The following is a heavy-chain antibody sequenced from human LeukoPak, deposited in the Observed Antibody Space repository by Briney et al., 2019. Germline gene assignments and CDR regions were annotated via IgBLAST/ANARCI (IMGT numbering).Heavy chain of an antibody. Sequence: PSETLSLTCTDSGGSISSNSYYWGWIRQPPGKGLEWIGYIYYSGSTNYNPSLKSRVTISVDTSKNQFSLKLSSVTAADTAVYYCARGNYLFDYWGQGTLVTVSS. V-gene: IGHV4-61*05. CDR3: ARGNYLFDY. J-gene: IGHJ4*02. CDR2: IYYSGST. D-gene: IGHD3-10*01. CDR1: GGSISSNSYY.